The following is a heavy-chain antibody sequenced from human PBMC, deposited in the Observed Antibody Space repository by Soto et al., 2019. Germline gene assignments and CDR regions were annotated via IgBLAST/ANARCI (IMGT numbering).Heavy chain of an antibody. CDR2: ISWNSGSI. V-gene: IGHV3-9*01. D-gene: IGHD3-10*01. CDR3: AKDIRGSGTTYYFDY. CDR1: GFTFDDYA. J-gene: IGHJ4*02. Sequence: GGSLRLSCAASGFTFDDYAMHWVRQAPGKGLEWVSGISWNSGSIGYADSVKGRFTISRDNAKNSLYLQMNSLRAEDTALYYCAKDIRGSGTTYYFDYCGQGTLVIVSS.